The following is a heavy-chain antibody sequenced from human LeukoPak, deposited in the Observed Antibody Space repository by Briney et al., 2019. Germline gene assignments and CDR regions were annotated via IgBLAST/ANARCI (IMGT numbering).Heavy chain of an antibody. J-gene: IGHJ3*02. D-gene: IGHD3-10*01. CDR3: ARPYYYGSGSYYSDAFDI. Sequence: ASVKVSCKASGYTFTSYDINWVRQATGQGLEWMGWMNPNSGNTGYAQKFQGRVTITRNTSISTAYMELSRLRSDDTAVYYCARPYYYGSGSYYSDAFDIWGQGTMVTVSS. CDR1: GYTFTSYD. CDR2: MNPNSGNT. V-gene: IGHV1-8*03.